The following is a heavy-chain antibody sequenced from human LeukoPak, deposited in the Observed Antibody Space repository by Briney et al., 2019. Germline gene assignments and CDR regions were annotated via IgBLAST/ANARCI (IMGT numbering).Heavy chain of an antibody. CDR1: GYTFTGYY. D-gene: IGHD5-18*01. V-gene: IGHV1-2*02. CDR2: INPNSGGT. J-gene: IGHJ3*02. CDR3: ATRYSYGFDAFDI. Sequence: ASVKVSCKASGYTFTGYYMHWMRQAPGQGLEWMGWINPNSGGTNYAQKFQGRVTMTRDTSISTAYMELSRLRSDDTAVYYCATRYSYGFDAFDIWGQGTMVTVSS.